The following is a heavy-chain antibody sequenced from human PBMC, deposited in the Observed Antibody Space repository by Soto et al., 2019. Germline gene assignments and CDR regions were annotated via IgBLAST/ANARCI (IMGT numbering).Heavy chain of an antibody. J-gene: IGHJ4*02. D-gene: IGHD6-19*01. CDR1: GFTFSSYA. CDR2: ISGSGGST. V-gene: IGHV3-23*01. Sequence: EVQLLESGGGLVQPGGSLRLSCAASGFTFSSYAMSWVRQAPGKGLEWVSAISGSGGSTYYADSVKARFTISRDNSKNTLYLQMNSLRAEDTAVYYCAKIGSSGWYVDYWGQGTLVTVSS. CDR3: AKIGSSGWYVDY.